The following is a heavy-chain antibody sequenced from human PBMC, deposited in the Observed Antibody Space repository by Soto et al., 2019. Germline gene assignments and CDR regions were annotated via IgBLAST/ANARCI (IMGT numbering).Heavy chain of an antibody. J-gene: IGHJ3*02. CDR3: AREEGSGTYYQAFDI. CDR1: GYMFTTHA. D-gene: IGHD3-10*01. Sequence: ASVKVSCKASGYMFTTHAIFWVRQAPGQRPEWMGWINTATGGTAYSQNFQGRVTITRDTYATTAFMEMSGLTSEDTAVYYCAREEGSGTYYQAFDIWGQGTLVTVSS. CDR2: INTATGGT. V-gene: IGHV1-3*04.